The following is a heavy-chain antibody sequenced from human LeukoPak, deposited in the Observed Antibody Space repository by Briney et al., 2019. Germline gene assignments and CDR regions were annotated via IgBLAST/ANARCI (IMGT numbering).Heavy chain of an antibody. D-gene: IGHD1-26*01. V-gene: IGHV3-21*01. Sequence: GGSLRLSCAASGFTFSSYSMNWVRQAPGKGLEWVSSISSSSSSYTYFADSVKGRFTISRDNAKNSLYLQMNSLRAEDTAVYYCARDWELAPAFDYWGQGTLVTVSS. CDR1: GFTFSSYS. CDR3: ARDWELAPAFDY. CDR2: ISSSSSSYT. J-gene: IGHJ4*02.